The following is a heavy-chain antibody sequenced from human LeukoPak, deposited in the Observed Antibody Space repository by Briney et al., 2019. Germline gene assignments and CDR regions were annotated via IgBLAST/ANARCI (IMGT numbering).Heavy chain of an antibody. D-gene: IGHD3-9*01. CDR2: IYYSGST. CDR1: GGSISSSSYY. J-gene: IGHJ3*02. V-gene: IGHV4-39*07. Sequence: SETLSLTCTVSGGSISSSSYYWDWIRQPPGKGLEWIGSIYYSGSTYYNPSLKSRVTISVDTSKNQFSLKLSSVTAADTAVYYCARTTLRYFDWSPDAFDIWGQGTMVTVSS. CDR3: ARTTLRYFDWSPDAFDI.